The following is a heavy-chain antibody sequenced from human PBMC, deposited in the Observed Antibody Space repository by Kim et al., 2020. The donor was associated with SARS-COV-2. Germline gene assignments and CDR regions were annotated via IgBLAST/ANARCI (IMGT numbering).Heavy chain of an antibody. Sequence: GGSLRLSCAASGFTFSSYWMSWVRQAPGKGLEWVANIKQDGSEKYYVDSVKGRFTISRDNAKNSLYLQMNSLRAEDTAVYYCASHFGFFAGLRKLAPPTGIDYWGQGTLVTVSS. CDR1: GFTFSSYW. D-gene: IGHD3-16*01. V-gene: IGHV3-7*03. CDR3: ASHFGFFAGLRKLAPPTGIDY. J-gene: IGHJ4*02. CDR2: IKQDGSEK.